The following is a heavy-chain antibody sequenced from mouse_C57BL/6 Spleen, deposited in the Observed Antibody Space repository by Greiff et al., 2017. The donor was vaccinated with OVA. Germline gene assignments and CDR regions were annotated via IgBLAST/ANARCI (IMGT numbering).Heavy chain of an antibody. CDR3: AKCWDSYIDY. D-gene: IGHD2-12*01. CDR1: GYTFTSYW. J-gene: IGHJ2*01. V-gene: IGHV1-52*01. Sequence: QVQLQQPGAELVRPGSSVKLSCKASGYTFTSYWMHWVKQRPIQGLEWIGNIDPSDSETHYNQKFKDKATLTVDKSSSTAYMQLSSLTSEDSAVYSSAKCWDSYIDYWGQGTTLTVSS. CDR2: IDPSDSET.